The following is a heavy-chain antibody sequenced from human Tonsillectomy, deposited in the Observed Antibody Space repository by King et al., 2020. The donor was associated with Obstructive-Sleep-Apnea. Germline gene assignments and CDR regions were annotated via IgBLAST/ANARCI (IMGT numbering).Heavy chain of an antibody. Sequence: VQLVESGGGLGQPGGSLRLSCAASAFTFSNYVMTWVRQAPGKGLEWVSTISGSGDITYDADPVKGRFTISRDNSKETVYLQMNSLRAGDTAVYYCVRGGWGTVWDYWGQGTLVTVSS. CDR2: ISGSGDIT. V-gene: IGHV3-23*04. CDR1: AFTFSNYV. J-gene: IGHJ4*02. CDR3: VRGGWGTVWDY. D-gene: IGHD1-26*01.